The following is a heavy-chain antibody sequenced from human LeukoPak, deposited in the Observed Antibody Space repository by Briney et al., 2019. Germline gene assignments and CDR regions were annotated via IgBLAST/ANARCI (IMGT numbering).Heavy chain of an antibody. J-gene: IGHJ4*02. Sequence: GESLKISCKGSGYSFTSYWINWVRQMPGKGLEWMGRIDLSDSYTNYSPSFQGHITMSADKSISTAYLQWSSLKASDTAMYYCARELVRGVIIVDYWGQGTLVTVSS. V-gene: IGHV5-10-1*01. CDR2: IDLSDSYT. CDR3: ARELVRGVIIVDY. CDR1: GYSFTSYW. D-gene: IGHD3-10*01.